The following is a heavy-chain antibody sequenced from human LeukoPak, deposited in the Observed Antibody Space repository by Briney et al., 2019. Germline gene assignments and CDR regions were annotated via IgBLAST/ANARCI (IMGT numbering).Heavy chain of an antibody. CDR3: AGVNRCNTRGGSFLVLVI. CDR1: GYTFTSYD. CDR2: MNPISGYT. D-gene: IGHD2-2*01. Sequence: ASVKVSCKASGYTFTSYDINWVRQATGQGLEWMGWMNPISGYTGNAQKFQGRVTMTRDTSISTAYMELSSLTSEDTAVYYCAGVNRCNTRGGSFLVLVIWGKGTMVTVFS. J-gene: IGHJ3*02. V-gene: IGHV1-8*01.